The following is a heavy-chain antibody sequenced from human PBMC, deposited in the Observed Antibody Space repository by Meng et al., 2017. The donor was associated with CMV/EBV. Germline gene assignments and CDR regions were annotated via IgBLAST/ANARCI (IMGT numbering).Heavy chain of an antibody. CDR2: VNHSGTT. CDR1: GGSFSGYH. V-gene: IGHV4-34*01. Sequence: LRPSCAVYGGSFSGYHWNWIRQPPGKGLECIGEVNHSGTTIYSPSLRSRVTISIDRSKKRYCLGLNSVTAADTTVYYCARVTEGAWYFDLWGRGTLVTVSS. J-gene: IGHJ2*01. D-gene: IGHD1-14*01. CDR3: ARVTEGAWYFDL.